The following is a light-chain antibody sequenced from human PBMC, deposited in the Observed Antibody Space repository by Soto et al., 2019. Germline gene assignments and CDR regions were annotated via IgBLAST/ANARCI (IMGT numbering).Light chain of an antibody. CDR3: QQYNSYAWT. Sequence: DLQMTQSPSTLSASVGDRVTITCRASQSISSWLAWYQQKPGKAPKLLIYKASSLESGVPSRFSGSGSGTEFTLTISSLQADDFATYYCQQYNSYAWTFGQGTKVEIK. CDR2: KAS. CDR1: QSISSW. V-gene: IGKV1-5*03. J-gene: IGKJ1*01.